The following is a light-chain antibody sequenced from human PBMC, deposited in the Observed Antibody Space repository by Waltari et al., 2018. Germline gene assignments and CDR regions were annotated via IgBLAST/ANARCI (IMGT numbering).Light chain of an antibody. CDR1: HSNIGNNY. V-gene: IGLV1-51*02. J-gene: IGLJ7*01. Sequence: QSVLTQPPSVSAAPGQRVTISCSGGHSNIGNNYVSWYRQFPGTAPKHLIYEDSERPSRVPGRFSGSKSGTSATLDITGLQAGDEADYYCGTWDSSLSGAVFGGGTHLTVL. CDR2: EDS. CDR3: GTWDSSLSGAV.